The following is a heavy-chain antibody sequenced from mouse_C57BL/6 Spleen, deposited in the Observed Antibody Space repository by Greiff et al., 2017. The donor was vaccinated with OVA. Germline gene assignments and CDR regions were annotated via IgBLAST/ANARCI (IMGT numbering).Heavy chain of an antibody. V-gene: IGHV1-80*01. Sequence: QVQLQQSGAELVKPGASVKISCKASGYAFSSYWMNWVKQRHGKGLEWIGQIYPGDGDTNYNGKFKGKATLTADKSSSTAYIQLISLTSEDSAVYFCARWGYYGSSLYYFDYWGQGTTLTVSS. D-gene: IGHD1-1*01. J-gene: IGHJ2*01. CDR2: IYPGDGDT. CDR3: ARWGYYGSSLYYFDY. CDR1: GYAFSSYW.